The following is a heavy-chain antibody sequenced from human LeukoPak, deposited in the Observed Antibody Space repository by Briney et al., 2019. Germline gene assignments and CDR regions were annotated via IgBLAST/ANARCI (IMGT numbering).Heavy chain of an antibody. V-gene: IGHV3-43*01. CDR1: GFTFCEYT. CDR3: VKDGHYCTATTCYSSWFDP. D-gene: IGHD2-2*02. J-gene: IGHJ5*02. Sequence: PGGSLRLSCAASGFTFCEYTMHWVRQPPGKGLEWVSLIGWDGDRTYYADSVKGRFTVSRDNSENSLYLEMNGLTTEDTAFYYCVKDGHYCTATTCYSSWFDPWGQGTLVTVSS. CDR2: IGWDGDRT.